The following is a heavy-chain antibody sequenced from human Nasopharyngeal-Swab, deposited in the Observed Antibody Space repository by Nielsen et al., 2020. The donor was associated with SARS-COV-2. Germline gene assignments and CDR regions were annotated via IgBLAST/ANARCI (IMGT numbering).Heavy chain of an antibody. D-gene: IGHD5-18*01. J-gene: IGHJ4*02. Sequence: SETLSLTCTVSGGSISSYYWSWIRQPPGKGLEWIGYIYYSGSTNYNPSLKSRVTISVDTSKNQFSLKLSSVTAADTAVYYCARVLNRGYSYGLGYWGQGTLVTASS. CDR1: GGSISSYY. CDR2: IYYSGST. CDR3: ARVLNRGYSYGLGY. V-gene: IGHV4-59*01.